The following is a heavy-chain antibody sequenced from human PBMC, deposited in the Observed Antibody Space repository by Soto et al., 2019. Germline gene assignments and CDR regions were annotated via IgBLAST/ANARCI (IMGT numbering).Heavy chain of an antibody. CDR1: GYTFTSYG. CDR3: ARSDVRFLEWLLSYYYGMDV. J-gene: IGHJ6*02. D-gene: IGHD3-3*01. CDR2: ISAYNGNT. Sequence: QVQLVQSGAEVKKPGASVKVSCKASGYTFTSYGISWVRQAPGQGLEWMGWISAYNGNTNYEQKLQGRVTMTTDTSTSSAYMELRSLRSDDTAVYYCARSDVRFLEWLLSYYYGMDVWGQWTTVTVSS. V-gene: IGHV1-18*01.